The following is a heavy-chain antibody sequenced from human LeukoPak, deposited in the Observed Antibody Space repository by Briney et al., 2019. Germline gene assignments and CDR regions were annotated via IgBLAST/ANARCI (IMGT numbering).Heavy chain of an antibody. D-gene: IGHD2-15*01. J-gene: IGHJ4*02. V-gene: IGHV7-4-1*02. CDR2: INTNTGNP. CDR1: GYTFTSYA. CDR3: ARVMRCSGGSCSTFDY. Sequence: ASVKVSCKASGYTFTSYAMNWVRQAPGQGLEWMGWINTNTGNPTYAQGFTGRFVFSLDTSVSTAYLQISSLKAEDTAVYYCARVMRCSGGSCSTFDYWGQGTLVTVSS.